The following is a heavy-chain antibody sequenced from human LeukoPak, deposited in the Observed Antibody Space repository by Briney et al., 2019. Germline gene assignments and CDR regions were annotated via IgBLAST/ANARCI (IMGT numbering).Heavy chain of an antibody. CDR2: INPNSGGT. V-gene: IGHV1-2*02. Sequence: ASVKVSCKASGYTFTGYYMHWVRQGTGQGLEWMGWINPNSGGTNYAQKFQGRVTMTRDTSISTAYMELSRLRSDDTAVYYCASPGYYDSSGYYYRTPLDAFDIWGQGTMVTVSS. CDR3: ASPGYYDSSGYYYRTPLDAFDI. D-gene: IGHD3-22*01. J-gene: IGHJ3*02. CDR1: GYTFTGYY.